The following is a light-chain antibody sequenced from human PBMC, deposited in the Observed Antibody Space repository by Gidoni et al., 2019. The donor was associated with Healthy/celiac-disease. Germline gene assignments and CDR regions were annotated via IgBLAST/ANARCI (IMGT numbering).Light chain of an antibody. J-gene: IGKJ2*03. CDR1: QSISSW. CDR3: QQYNSYPLS. Sequence: DIQMTKSPSTLSASVGDRVTITCRASQSISSWLAWYQQKPGKAPKLLIYKASSLESGVPSRFSGSGSGTEFTLTISSLQPDDFATYYCQQYNSYPLSFGQXTKLEIK. CDR2: KAS. V-gene: IGKV1-5*03.